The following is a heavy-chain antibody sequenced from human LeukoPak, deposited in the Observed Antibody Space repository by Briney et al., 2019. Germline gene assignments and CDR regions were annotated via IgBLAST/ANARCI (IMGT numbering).Heavy chain of an antibody. CDR2: INPNSGGS. D-gene: IGHD1-1*01. Sequence: AASVKVSCMASGYRFSGYYMYWVRQAPGQGLEWMGWINPNSGGSKYAQKFQGRVTMTRDTSISTAYMELNSLRSDDTAVYYCARWNDPTQNYYHYGMDVWGQGTTVTVSS. V-gene: IGHV1-2*02. CDR3: ARWNDPTQNYYHYGMDV. J-gene: IGHJ6*02. CDR1: GYRFSGYY.